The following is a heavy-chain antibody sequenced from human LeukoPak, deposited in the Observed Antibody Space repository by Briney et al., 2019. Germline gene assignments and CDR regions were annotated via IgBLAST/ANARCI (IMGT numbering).Heavy chain of an antibody. D-gene: IGHD5-12*01. V-gene: IGHV3-30*04. CDR1: GFTFSSYA. CDR3: VSGYAIWGYFDY. J-gene: IGHJ4*02. CDR2: ISYDGSNN. Sequence: GGSLRLSCAASGFTFSSYAMHWVRQAPGKGLERVAVISYDGSNNHYADSVNGRFTISRYNSKNTLYLQMNSPTDEATSVYFTVSGYAIWGYFDYWGQGTLVTVSS.